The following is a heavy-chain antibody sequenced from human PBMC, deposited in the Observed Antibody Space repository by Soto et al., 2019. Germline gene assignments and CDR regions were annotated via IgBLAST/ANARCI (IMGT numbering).Heavy chain of an antibody. CDR3: AKSLETFYYGLDV. CDR1: GFTFSNYV. V-gene: IGHV3-23*01. Sequence: EVQLLESGGGLVQPGESLRLSCAASGFTFSNYVMNWVRQAPGKGLEWVSGIRGSGSPAYYADSVQGRFTVSRDNSKNTLYLQVNSLRAEDTAVYFCAKSLETFYYGLDVLGQGTTVTVSS. CDR2: IRGSGSPA. J-gene: IGHJ6*02. D-gene: IGHD1-1*01.